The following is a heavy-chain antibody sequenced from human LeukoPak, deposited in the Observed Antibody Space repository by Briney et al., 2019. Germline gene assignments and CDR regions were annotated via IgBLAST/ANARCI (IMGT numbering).Heavy chain of an antibody. CDR1: GGAITSYH. CDR2: FHTSGST. D-gene: IGHD2-2*01. CDR3: ARHGWLVVPAAKENWFDP. V-gene: IGHV4-4*07. J-gene: IGHJ5*02. Sequence: PSETLSLTCTVSGGAITSYHWSWIRQPAGKGLEWIGRFHTSGSTNYNPSLKSRVTMSVDTSKNQFSLKLSSVTAADTAVYYCARHGWLVVPAAKENWFDPWGQGTLVTVSS.